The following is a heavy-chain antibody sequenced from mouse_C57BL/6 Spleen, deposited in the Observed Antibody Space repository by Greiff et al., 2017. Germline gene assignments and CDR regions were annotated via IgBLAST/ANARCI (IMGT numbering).Heavy chain of an antibody. Sequence: QVHVKQPGAELVKPGASVKLSCKASGYTFTSYWMQWVKQRPGQGLEWIGEIDPSDSYTNYNQKFKGKATLTVDTSSSTAYMQLSSLTSEDSAVYYCARWLLIDYAMDYWGQGTSVTVSS. CDR2: IDPSDSYT. CDR3: ARWLLIDYAMDY. D-gene: IGHD2-3*01. CDR1: GYTFTSYW. J-gene: IGHJ4*01. V-gene: IGHV1-50*01.